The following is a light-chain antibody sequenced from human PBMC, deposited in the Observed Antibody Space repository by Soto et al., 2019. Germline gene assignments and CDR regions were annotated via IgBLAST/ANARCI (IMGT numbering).Light chain of an antibody. CDR1: QSIGTD. Sequence: DIQMTQSPSSLSASMGDRVSITCRASQSIGTDLNWYQQKPGKAPKLLIYGASTLQGGVPSRFSGSVSGTEFTLTISSLQPGDLATYFCQQNYSTPWTFGQGTKVEI. V-gene: IGKV1-39*01. CDR2: GAS. CDR3: QQNYSTPWT. J-gene: IGKJ1*01.